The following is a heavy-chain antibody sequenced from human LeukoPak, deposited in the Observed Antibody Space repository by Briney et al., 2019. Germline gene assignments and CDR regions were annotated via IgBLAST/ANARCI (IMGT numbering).Heavy chain of an antibody. V-gene: IGHV3-48*02. J-gene: IGHJ5*02. CDR1: GFNFSSYS. CDR3: AREFPPHCSSTSCYPDH. Sequence: QSGGSLRLSCAASGFNFSSYSLNWVRQALGEGLEWVSYISSSTLRIYYADSVKGRFTISRDSAKNSLYLHMDSLRDEDTAMYYCAREFPPHCSSTSCYPDHWGQGTLVTVAS. D-gene: IGHD2-2*01. CDR2: ISSSTLRI.